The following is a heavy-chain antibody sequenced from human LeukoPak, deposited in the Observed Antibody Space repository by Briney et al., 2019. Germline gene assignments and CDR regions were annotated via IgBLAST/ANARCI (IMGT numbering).Heavy chain of an antibody. J-gene: IGHJ4*02. Sequence: GGSLRLSCAASGFTFSSYAMSWVRQAPGKGLEWVSYISSSGSTIYYADSVKGRFTISRDNAKNSLYLQMNSLRAEDTAVYYCASPTTVTRYWGQGTLVTVSS. D-gene: IGHD4-17*01. CDR2: ISSSGSTI. V-gene: IGHV3-48*04. CDR3: ASPTTVTRY. CDR1: GFTFSSYA.